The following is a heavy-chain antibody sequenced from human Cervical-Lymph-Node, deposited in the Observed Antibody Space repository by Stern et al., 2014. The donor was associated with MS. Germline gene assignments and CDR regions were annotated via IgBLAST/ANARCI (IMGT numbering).Heavy chain of an antibody. D-gene: IGHD1-1*01. CDR3: ARRGHGYMGIDY. J-gene: IGHJ4*02. CDR2: IYPGDSET. Sequence: VQLVQSGAEVRKPGESLRISCEVSGYRFTNNWIGWVRQVPGKGLEGMGIIYPGDSETRYSPSFQGQVTILVDKSNSITYLQWSSLKASDTAIYYCARRGHGYMGIDYWGQGTLVTVSS. V-gene: IGHV5-51*03. CDR1: GYRFTNNW.